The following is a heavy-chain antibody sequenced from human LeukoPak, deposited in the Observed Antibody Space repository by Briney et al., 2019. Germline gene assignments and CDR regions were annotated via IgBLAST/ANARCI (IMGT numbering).Heavy chain of an antibody. CDR2: IKEDRSEQ. J-gene: IGHJ2*01. Sequence: GGYLRLSCVASGFNLNSRWMDWVRQGPGKGLVWLVNIKEDRSEQNYAGSVKARLPTSRHNPEKSLYLQRNSMRVQDTTVYYEAIKYWYFDLWGRGTLVTVSS. CDR1: GFNLNSRW. V-gene: IGHV3-7*01. CDR3: AIKYWYFDL.